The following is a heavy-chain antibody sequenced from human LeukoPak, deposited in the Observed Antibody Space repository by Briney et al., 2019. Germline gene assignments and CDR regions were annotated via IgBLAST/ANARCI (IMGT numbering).Heavy chain of an antibody. CDR1: AGSISGYY. V-gene: IGHV4-59*01. Sequence: SSETLSLTCTVSAGSISGYYWTWIRQPPGKGLEWIGCIYYTGSTNYNPSLKSRVAISLDTSKNQFSLKLNSVTAADTAVYYCARWFCGGGTCRGAVDYWGQGTLVTVSS. CDR3: ARWFCGGGTCRGAVDY. CDR2: IYYTGST. J-gene: IGHJ4*02. D-gene: IGHD2-15*01.